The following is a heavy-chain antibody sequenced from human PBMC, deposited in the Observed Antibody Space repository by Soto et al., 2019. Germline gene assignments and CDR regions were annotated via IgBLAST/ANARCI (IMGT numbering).Heavy chain of an antibody. J-gene: IGHJ3*02. Sequence: GASVKVSCKASGGTFSSYAISWVRQAPGQGLEWMGGIIPIFGTANYAQKFQGRVTITADESTSTAYMELSSLRSEDTAVYYCARDRSVRYFDSYAFDIWGQGTMVTVSS. CDR1: GGTFSSYA. CDR3: ARDRSVRYFDSYAFDI. CDR2: IIPIFGTA. V-gene: IGHV1-69*13. D-gene: IGHD3-9*01.